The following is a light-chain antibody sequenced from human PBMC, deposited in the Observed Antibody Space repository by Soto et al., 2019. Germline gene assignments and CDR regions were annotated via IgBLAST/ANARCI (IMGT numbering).Light chain of an antibody. CDR3: SSYTRCSTVGAI. CDR2: DVS. V-gene: IGLV2-14*03. CDR1: SSDVGGTNY. Sequence: QSALTQPASVSGSPGQSITISCTGTSSDVGGTNYVSWYQHHPGKAPKLMIYDVSNRPSGVSNRFSGSKSGNTASLTISGLQAEDEADYYCSSYTRCSTVGAIFGGGTKLTVL. J-gene: IGLJ2*01.